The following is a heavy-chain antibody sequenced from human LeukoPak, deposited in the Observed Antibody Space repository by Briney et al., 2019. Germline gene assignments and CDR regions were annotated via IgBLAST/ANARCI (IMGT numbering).Heavy chain of an antibody. Sequence: SETLSLTCAVYGGSFSGYYWSWIRQTPGKGLEWIGEINQSGSANYNPSLKDRVTISVDTSKNQFSLKMNSVTAADTAVYYCARGVSSWYHYYYYYYGMDVWGQGTTVTVSS. CDR2: INQSGSA. D-gene: IGHD6-13*01. CDR1: GGSFSGYY. V-gene: IGHV4-34*01. J-gene: IGHJ6*02. CDR3: ARGVSSWYHYYYYYYGMDV.